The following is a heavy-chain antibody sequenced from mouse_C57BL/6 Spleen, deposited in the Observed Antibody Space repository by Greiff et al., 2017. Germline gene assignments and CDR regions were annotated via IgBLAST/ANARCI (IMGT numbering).Heavy chain of an antibody. CDR1: GYTFTDYE. D-gene: IGHD3-2*02. V-gene: IGHV1-15*01. J-gene: IGHJ3*01. CDR3: TRQVRVTWFAY. CDR2: IDPETGGT. Sequence: VQLQQSGAELVRPGASVTLSCKASGYTFTDYEMHWVKQTPVHGLEWIGAIDPETGGTAYNQKFKGKAILTADKSSSTAYMELRSLTSEDSAVDYCTRQVRVTWFAYWGQGTLVTVSA.